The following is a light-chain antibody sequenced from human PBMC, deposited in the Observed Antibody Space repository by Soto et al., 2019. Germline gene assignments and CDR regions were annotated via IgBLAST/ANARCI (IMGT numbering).Light chain of an antibody. J-gene: IGKJ1*01. CDR2: LGF. Sequence: DIVMPQSPLSLPVTPGEPASISCRSSQSLLHSNGYNYLDWYLQKPGQLPQLLIYLGFNRASGVPDSFSVSGSGTDFTLKISRVEAEDVGVYYCMQALQAPWTFGQGTKVEIK. V-gene: IGKV2-28*01. CDR1: QSLLHSNGYNY. CDR3: MQALQAPWT.